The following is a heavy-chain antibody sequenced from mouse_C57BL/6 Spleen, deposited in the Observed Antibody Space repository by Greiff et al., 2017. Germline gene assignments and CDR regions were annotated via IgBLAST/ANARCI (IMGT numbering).Heavy chain of an antibody. J-gene: IGHJ4*01. D-gene: IGHD1-1*01. CDR1: GYTFTSYW. Sequence: QVQLKQPGTELVKPGASVKLSCKASGYTFTSYWMHWVKQRPGQGLEWIGNINPSNGGTNYNEKFKSKATLTVDKSSSTASMQLSSLTSEDSAVYYCAREGDYYGSSYGGAMDYWGQGTSVTVSS. V-gene: IGHV1-53*01. CDR3: AREGDYYGSSYGGAMDY. CDR2: INPSNGGT.